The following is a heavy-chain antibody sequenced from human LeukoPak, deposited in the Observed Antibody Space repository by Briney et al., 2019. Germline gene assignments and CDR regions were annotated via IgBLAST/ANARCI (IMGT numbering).Heavy chain of an antibody. CDR2: IIPILGIA. CDR3: ATPAGDGYNWDY. D-gene: IGHD5-24*01. V-gene: IGHV1-69*04. Sequence: SVKVSCKASGGTFSSYAISWVRQAPGQGLEWMGRIIPILGIANYAQKFQGRVTITADKSTSTAYMELSSLRSEDTAVYYCATPAGDGYNWDYWGQGTLVTVSS. J-gene: IGHJ4*02. CDR1: GGTFSSYA.